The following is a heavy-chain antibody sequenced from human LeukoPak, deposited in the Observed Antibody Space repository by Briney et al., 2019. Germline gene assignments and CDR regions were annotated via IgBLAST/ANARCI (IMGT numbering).Heavy chain of an antibody. J-gene: IGHJ5*02. CDR1: GYTFTSYA. CDR2: INTNTGNP. V-gene: IGHV7-4-1*02. D-gene: IGHD3-10*01. Sequence: ASVKVSCKASGYTFTSYAMNWVRQAPGQGLEWMGWINTNTGNPTYAQGFTGRFVFSLDTSVSTAYLQISSLKAEDTAVYYCARGEYAYYYGSGSSNWFDPWGQGTLVTVSS. CDR3: ARGEYAYYYGSGSSNWFDP.